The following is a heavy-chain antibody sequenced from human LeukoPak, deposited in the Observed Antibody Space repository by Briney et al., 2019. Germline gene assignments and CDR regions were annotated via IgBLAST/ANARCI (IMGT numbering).Heavy chain of an antibody. CDR2: FDPSDSYT. CDR3: ARTLTTDIDY. V-gene: IGHV5-10-1*01. Sequence: GESLKISCKGSGYSFTSYWISWGRQMPGKGLEWMGRFDPSDSYTNYSPSFQGHVTISADKSISTAYLQWSSLRASDTAMYYCARTLTTDIDYWGQGTLVTVSS. CDR1: GYSFTSYW. D-gene: IGHD4-11*01. J-gene: IGHJ4*02.